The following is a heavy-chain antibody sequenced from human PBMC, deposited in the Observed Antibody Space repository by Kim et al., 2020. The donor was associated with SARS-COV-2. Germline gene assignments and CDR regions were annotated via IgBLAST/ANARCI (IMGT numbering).Heavy chain of an antibody. J-gene: IGHJ4*02. V-gene: IGHV3-33*03. D-gene: IGHD3-10*01. Sequence: GKGRFNISKNKFKNPLYLQMNSLRAEDTAVYYCAKRGLPWFGELFIDYWGQGTLVTVSS. CDR3: AKRGLPWFGELFIDY.